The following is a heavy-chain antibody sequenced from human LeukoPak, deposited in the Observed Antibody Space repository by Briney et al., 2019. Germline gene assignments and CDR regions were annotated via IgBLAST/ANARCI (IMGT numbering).Heavy chain of an antibody. CDR1: GFTFSSYA. CDR3: AKDPYSSGWYNWFDP. D-gene: IGHD6-19*01. Sequence: GGSLRLSCAASGFTFSSYAMSWVRQAPGKGLEWVSAISGSGGSTYYADSVKGRFTISRDNSKNTLYLQMNSLRAEDTAVYYRAKDPYSSGWYNWFDPWGQGALVTVSS. J-gene: IGHJ5*02. V-gene: IGHV3-23*01. CDR2: ISGSGGST.